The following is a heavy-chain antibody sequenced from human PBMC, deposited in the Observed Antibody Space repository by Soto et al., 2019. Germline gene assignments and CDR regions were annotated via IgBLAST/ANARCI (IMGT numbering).Heavy chain of an antibody. CDR2: ISYDGSNK. CDR1: GFTFISSF. Sequence: PGGSLRLSCVASGFTFISSFMHWVRQAPGKGLEWVAVISYDGSNKYYADSVKGRFTISRDNSKNTLYLQMNSLRAEDTAAYYCARESGSYPNYYYYGMDVWGQGTTVTVSS. V-gene: IGHV3-30-3*01. J-gene: IGHJ6*02. D-gene: IGHD1-26*01. CDR3: ARESGSYPNYYYYGMDV.